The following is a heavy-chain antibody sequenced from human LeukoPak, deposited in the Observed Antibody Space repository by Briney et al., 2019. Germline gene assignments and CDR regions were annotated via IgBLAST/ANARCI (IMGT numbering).Heavy chain of an antibody. CDR1: GGSISSGGYY. Sequence: SETLSLTCTVSGGSISSGGYYWSWIRQHPGTGLEWIGYIYYSGSTNYNPSLKSRVTISVDTSKNQFSLKLSSVTAADTAVYYCARYSSSWYIRSGFDYWGQGTLVTVSS. J-gene: IGHJ4*02. D-gene: IGHD6-13*01. CDR3: ARYSSSWYIRSGFDY. V-gene: IGHV4-61*08. CDR2: IYYSGST.